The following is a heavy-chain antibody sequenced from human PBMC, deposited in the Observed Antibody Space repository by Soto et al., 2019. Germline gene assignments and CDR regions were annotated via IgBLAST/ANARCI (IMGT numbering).Heavy chain of an antibody. CDR2: IYWNDDK. V-gene: IGHV2-5*01. Sequence: SGPTLVKPTQTLTLTCTFSGFSLSTSGVGVGWIRQPPGKALEWLALIYWNDDKRYSPSLKSRLTITKDTSKNQVVLTMTNMDPVDTATYYCAHSRDVELELPPYYYGMDVWGQGTTVTVSS. J-gene: IGHJ6*02. CDR3: AHSRDVELELPPYYYGMDV. D-gene: IGHD1-7*01. CDR1: GFSLSTSGVG.